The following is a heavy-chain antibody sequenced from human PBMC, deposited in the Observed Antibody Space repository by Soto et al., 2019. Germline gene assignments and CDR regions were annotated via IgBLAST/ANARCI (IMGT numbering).Heavy chain of an antibody. Sequence: QVQLVESGGGLVKPGGSLRLSCAASGFTFSDYYMSWIRQAPGKGLEWVSYISSSGSTIYYADSVKGRFTISRDNAKNSLYLQMNSLRAEDTAVYYFARGSPYYDILTGYPDENAFDIWGQGTMVTVSS. CDR1: GFTFSDYY. D-gene: IGHD3-9*01. CDR2: ISSSGSTI. J-gene: IGHJ3*02. V-gene: IGHV3-11*01. CDR3: ARGSPYYDILTGYPDENAFDI.